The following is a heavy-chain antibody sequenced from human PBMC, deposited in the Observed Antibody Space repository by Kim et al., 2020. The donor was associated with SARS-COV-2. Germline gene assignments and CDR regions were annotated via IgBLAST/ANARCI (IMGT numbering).Heavy chain of an antibody. Sequence: GGSLRLSCAASGFTFGDYAMHWVRQAPGKGLEWVSSINWNSINIAYADSVKGRFTISRDNAKNSLYLQMNSLRVEDTAFYYCSKVARYDTCAFDIWGQGTMVTVSS. CDR1: GFTFGDYA. D-gene: IGHD3-22*01. J-gene: IGHJ3*02. CDR2: INWNSINI. V-gene: IGHV3-9*01. CDR3: SKVARYDTCAFDI.